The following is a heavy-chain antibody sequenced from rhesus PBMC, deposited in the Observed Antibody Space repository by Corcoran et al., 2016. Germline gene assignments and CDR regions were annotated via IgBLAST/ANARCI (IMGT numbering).Heavy chain of an antibody. D-gene: IGHD4-23*01. V-gene: IGHV4-122*02. Sequence: QLQLQESGPGLVKPSDTLSLTCAVSGYSISRGYGWSWSRQPPGTGRGWIGYISNSGNTRYNPSLKSRVTISRDTSKNQFSLRLKSVTAADTAVYYCARDRPNTVTTYYAFDFWGRGLRVTVSS. CDR2: ISNSGNT. J-gene: IGHJ3*01. CDR3: ARDRPNTVTTYYAFDF. CDR1: GYSISRGYG.